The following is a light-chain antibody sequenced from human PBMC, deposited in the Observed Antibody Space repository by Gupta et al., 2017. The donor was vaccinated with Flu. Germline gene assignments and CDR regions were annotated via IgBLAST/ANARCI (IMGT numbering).Light chain of an antibody. J-gene: IGKJ5*01. CDR2: DTS. V-gene: IGKV3-11*01. Sequence: EXVXXXSXXXLSXXPGERASLSCRASQGVGTSLAWYQQKPGQAPRLLIYDTSDRVTGIPARFSGSGSVTDFTLTISSLEPADFAVYYCQQSRYWPPTFGQGTRLEIK. CDR3: QQSRYWPPT. CDR1: QGVGTS.